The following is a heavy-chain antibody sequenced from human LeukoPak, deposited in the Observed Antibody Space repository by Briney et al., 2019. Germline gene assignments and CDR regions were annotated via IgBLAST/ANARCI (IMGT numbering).Heavy chain of an antibody. CDR3: ARDPGIAKDGPPGH. CDR1: GYTFTSYG. CDR2: ISAYNGNT. V-gene: IGHV1-18*01. D-gene: IGHD6-13*01. Sequence: GASVKVSCKASGYTFTSYGISWVRQAPGQGLEWMGWISAYNGNTNYAQKLQGRVTMTTDTSTSSAYMELRSLRSDDTAVYYCARDPGIAKDGPPGHWGQGTLVTVSS. J-gene: IGHJ1*01.